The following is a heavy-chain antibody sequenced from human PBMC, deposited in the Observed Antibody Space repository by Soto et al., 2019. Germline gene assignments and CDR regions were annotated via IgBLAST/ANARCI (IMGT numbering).Heavy chain of an antibody. CDR1: GGSISTAGYS. V-gene: IGHV4-30-2*01. J-gene: IGHJ5*02. Sequence: KTSETLSLTCTVSGGSISTAGYSWSWIRQPPGKGLEWIGYIYHGGTTYYNPSLKSRVTISIDRSKNHFSLKLSSVTAADTAVYYCARVLASFDSSGILQWFDPWGQGTLVTVSS. D-gene: IGHD3-22*01. CDR3: ARVLASFDSSGILQWFDP. CDR2: IYHGGTT.